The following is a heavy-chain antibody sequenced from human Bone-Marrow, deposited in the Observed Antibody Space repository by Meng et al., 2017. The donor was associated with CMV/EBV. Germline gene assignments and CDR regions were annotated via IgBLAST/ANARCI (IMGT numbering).Heavy chain of an antibody. CDR1: GYTFTGYY. CDR2: INPNSGGT. Sequence: ASVKVSCKASGYTFTGYYMHWVRQAPGQGLEWVGWINPNSGGTNSAQEFQGRVTVTRDTSISTVYMELSWLRSGDTAVYYCARGSGSYFGNWFDPWGQGTLVPVSS. J-gene: IGHJ5*02. D-gene: IGHD1-26*01. V-gene: IGHV1-2*02. CDR3: ARGSGSYFGNWFDP.